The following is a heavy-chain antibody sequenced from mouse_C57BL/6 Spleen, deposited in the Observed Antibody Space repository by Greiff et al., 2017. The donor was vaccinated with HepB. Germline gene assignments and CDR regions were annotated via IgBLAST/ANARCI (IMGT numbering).Heavy chain of an antibody. CDR2: IDPSDSET. Sequence: QVQLQQPGAELVRPGSSVKLSCKASGYTFTSYWMHWVKQRPIQGLEWIGNIDPSDSETHYNQKFKDKATLTVDKSSSTAYMQLSILTSEDSAVYYCARNDGYYYAMDYWGQGTSVTVSS. CDR3: ARNDGYYYAMDY. CDR1: GYTFTSYW. J-gene: IGHJ4*01. D-gene: IGHD2-3*01. V-gene: IGHV1-52*01.